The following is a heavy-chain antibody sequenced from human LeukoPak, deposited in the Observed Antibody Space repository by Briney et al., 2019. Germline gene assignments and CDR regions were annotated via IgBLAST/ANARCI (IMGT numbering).Heavy chain of an antibody. Sequence: SVKVSRKASGGTFSSYAISWVRQAPGQGLEWMGGIIPIFGTANYAQKFQGRVTITTDESTSTAYMELSSLRSEDTAVYYCARDDGSYSKLRYWGQGTLVTVSS. CDR1: GGTFSSYA. J-gene: IGHJ4*02. CDR2: IIPIFGTA. CDR3: ARDDGSYSKLRY. V-gene: IGHV1-69*05. D-gene: IGHD1-26*01.